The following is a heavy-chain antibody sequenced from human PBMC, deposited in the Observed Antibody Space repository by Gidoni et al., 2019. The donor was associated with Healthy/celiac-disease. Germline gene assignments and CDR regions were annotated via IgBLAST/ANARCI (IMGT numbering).Heavy chain of an antibody. D-gene: IGHD3-3*01. CDR2: IYYSGGT. V-gene: IGHV4-39*01. J-gene: IGHJ5*02. CDR3: ARRLGYYDFWSGYGPGWFDP. CDR1: GCSISSSSYY. Sequence: QLQLQESGPGLVKPSETLSLTCTVSGCSISSSSYYWGWIRQPPRKGLEWIGSIYYSGGTYYNPSRKSRVTISVDTSKNQFSRKLSSVTAADTAVYYCARRLGYYDFWSGYGPGWFDPWGQGTLVTVSS.